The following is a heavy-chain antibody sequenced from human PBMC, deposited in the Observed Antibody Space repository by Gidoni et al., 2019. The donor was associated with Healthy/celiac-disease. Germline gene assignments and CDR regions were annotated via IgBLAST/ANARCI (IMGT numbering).Heavy chain of an antibody. Sequence: EVQLVESGGGLVQPGGSLRPSCAASGFTFSSYWMSWVRQAPGKGLEWVANIKQDGSEKYYVDSVKGLFTISRDNAKNSLYLQMNSLRAEDTAVYYCARDRFSEHDSSGYYYFGGQGTLVTVSS. J-gene: IGHJ4*02. CDR2: IKQDGSEK. CDR3: ARDRFSEHDSSGYYYF. D-gene: IGHD3-22*01. V-gene: IGHV3-7*01. CDR1: GFTFSSYW.